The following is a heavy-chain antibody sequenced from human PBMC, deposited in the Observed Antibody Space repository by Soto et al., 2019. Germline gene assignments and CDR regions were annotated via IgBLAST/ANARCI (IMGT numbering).Heavy chain of an antibody. CDR1: GGTFSSYT. CDR3: ARDQGGGSGWTP. V-gene: IGHV1-69*04. CDR2: IIPILGIA. Sequence: GASVKVSCKASGGTFSSYTISWVRQAPGQGLEWMGRIIPILGIANYAQKFQGRVTITADKSTSTAYMELSSLRSEDTAVYYCARDQGGGSGWTPWGQGTLVTVSS. J-gene: IGHJ5*02. D-gene: IGHD6-19*01.